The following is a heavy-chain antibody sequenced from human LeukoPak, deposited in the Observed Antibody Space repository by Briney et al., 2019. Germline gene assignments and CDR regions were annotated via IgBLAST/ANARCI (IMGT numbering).Heavy chain of an antibody. V-gene: IGHV1-2*02. D-gene: IGHD1-26*01. Sequence: ASVKVSCKASGYNFTGYYMHWVRQAPGQELEWMGWINPNNGGTKYAQKFQGRVTMTRDMSISTAYMDLSRLRSDDTAVYYCARSGGATDFDFWAQGTPVTVSS. CDR2: INPNNGGT. CDR1: GYNFTGYY. J-gene: IGHJ4*02. CDR3: ARSGGATDFDF.